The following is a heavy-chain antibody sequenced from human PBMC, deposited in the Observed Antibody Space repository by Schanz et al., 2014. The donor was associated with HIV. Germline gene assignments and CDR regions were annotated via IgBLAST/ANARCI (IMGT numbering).Heavy chain of an antibody. D-gene: IGHD3-22*01. V-gene: IGHV4-34*01. CDR3: ARSYYYDGSPLPLDS. Sequence: QVQLQQWGAGLLKPSETLSLTCAVYGGPFSGYYWSWIRQSPGKGLEWIGYIYYSGSAYYNPSLKSRVTISLDTSKNQFSLKLSSVTAADTAVYYCARSYYYDGSPLPLDSWGQGTLVAVSS. CDR2: IYYSGSA. J-gene: IGHJ4*02. CDR1: GGPFSGYY.